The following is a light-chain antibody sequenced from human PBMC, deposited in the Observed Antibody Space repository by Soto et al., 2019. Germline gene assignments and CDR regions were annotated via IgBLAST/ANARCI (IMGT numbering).Light chain of an antibody. Sequence: NFMLTQPHSVSESPGKTVIISCTRSSGSIASNYVQWYQQLPGSSPTTVIYEDNQRPSGVPDRFSGSIDSSSNSASLTIAGLETEYEADYYCQSYDASNQVFGGGTKLTVL. J-gene: IGLJ3*02. CDR2: EDN. CDR1: SGSIASNY. CDR3: QSYDASNQV. V-gene: IGLV6-57*01.